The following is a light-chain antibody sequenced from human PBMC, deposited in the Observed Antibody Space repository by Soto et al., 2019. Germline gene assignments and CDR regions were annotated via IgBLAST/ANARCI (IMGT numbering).Light chain of an antibody. V-gene: IGKV1-39*01. CDR3: QQSYATPPT. Sequence: EIQMTQSPSSLSASVGDRVTITCRASQSISTHLNWYLHKPGKAPKVLIYAASSLQTGVPSRFSGSGSGTDFTLTIRSVQPEDSATYYCQQSYATPPTFGQGTKLEI. J-gene: IGKJ2*01. CDR2: AAS. CDR1: QSISTH.